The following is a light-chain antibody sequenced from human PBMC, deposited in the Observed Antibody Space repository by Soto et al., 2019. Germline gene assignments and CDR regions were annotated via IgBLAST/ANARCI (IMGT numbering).Light chain of an antibody. J-gene: IGLJ1*01. CDR3: SSYAGSRNV. Sequence: QSVLTQPPSASGSPGQSVAISRTGTSSDVGGYNYVSWYQQHPGKAPKLMIYEVNKRPSGVPDRFSGSKSGNTASLTVSGLQAEDEADYYCSSYAGSRNVFGTGTKVTVL. CDR2: EVN. CDR1: SSDVGGYNY. V-gene: IGLV2-8*01.